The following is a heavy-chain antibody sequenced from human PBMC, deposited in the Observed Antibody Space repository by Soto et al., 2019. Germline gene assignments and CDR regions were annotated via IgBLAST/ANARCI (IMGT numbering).Heavy chain of an antibody. V-gene: IGHV3-7*05. D-gene: IGHD6-6*01. CDR2: IRKDGSKT. CDR3: AKDGRSSSSFSTIKNYYGMDV. CDR1: GFTFSSDW. J-gene: IGHJ6*02. Sequence: PGGSLRLSCAASGFTFSSDWMTWVRQAPWKGLEWVANIRKDGSKTSYLDSVRGRFTISRDNAQSSLYLQMDSLRAEDTALYYCAKDGRSSSSFSTIKNYYGMDVWGQGTTVTVSS.